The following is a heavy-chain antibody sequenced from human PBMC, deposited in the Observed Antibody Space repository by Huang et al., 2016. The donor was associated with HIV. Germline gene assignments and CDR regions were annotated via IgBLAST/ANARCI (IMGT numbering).Heavy chain of an antibody. CDR1: GGSISTHY. V-gene: IGHV4-59*11. D-gene: IGHD3-3*01. CDR2: IDYSGST. CDR3: ARDHHDFWRGYRRMYFFDH. Sequence: QVQLQESGPGLVKPSETLSLTCTVSGGSISTHYWSWIRQPPGKGLEWIGSIDYSGSTNDSPPLKMRVTILRDTSKNQFSLRVNSVTAADTAMYYCARDHHDFWRGYRRMYFFDHWGQGTLVTVSS. J-gene: IGHJ4*02.